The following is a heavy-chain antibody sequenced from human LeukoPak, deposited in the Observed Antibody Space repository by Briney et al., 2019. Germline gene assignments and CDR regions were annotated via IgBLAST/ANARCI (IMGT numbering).Heavy chain of an antibody. Sequence: SETLSLTCTVSGGSISSSSYYWGWIRQPPGKGLEWIGSIYYSGSTYYNPSLKSRVTISVDTSKNRFSLKLSSVTAADTAVYYCARDAIVGATFYYYYYYMDVWGKGTTVTVSS. J-gene: IGHJ6*03. D-gene: IGHD1-26*01. V-gene: IGHV4-39*07. CDR1: GGSISSSSYY. CDR2: IYYSGST. CDR3: ARDAIVGATFYYYYYYMDV.